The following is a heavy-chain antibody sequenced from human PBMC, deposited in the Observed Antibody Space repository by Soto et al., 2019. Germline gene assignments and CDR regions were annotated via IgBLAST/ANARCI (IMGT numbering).Heavy chain of an antibody. J-gene: IGHJ4*01. CDR1: VYTFNTYG. D-gene: IGHD2-21*01. CDR3: ARRCIAVIKHLCY. V-gene: IGHV1-18*01. CDR2: INPYNGNT. Sequence: ASVKVSWKECVYTFNTYGLNWGGPSPGQGLEWMGWINPYNGNTKFAQKLQDRVTMTTATHTSTAYMELASLRSDDTAVYYCARRCIAVIKHLCYWG.